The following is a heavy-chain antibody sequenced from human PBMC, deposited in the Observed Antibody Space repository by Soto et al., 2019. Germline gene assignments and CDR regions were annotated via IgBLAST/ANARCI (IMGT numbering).Heavy chain of an antibody. CDR3: XXXXXYCTGGSCSTWFDS. V-gene: IGHV2-5*02. Sequence: QITLKESGPTLVKPTQTLTLTCTFSGFSLSTHGVGVGWVRQPAGKALEWLALIYWDDDKRYSASLNSRLTXXXXTXXXXXVXXXXXXXXVXXATYYXXXXXXYCTGGSCSTWFDSWGQGTLVTVSS. CDR2: IYWDDDK. J-gene: IGHJ5*01. CDR1: GFSLSTHGVG. D-gene: IGHD2-15*01.